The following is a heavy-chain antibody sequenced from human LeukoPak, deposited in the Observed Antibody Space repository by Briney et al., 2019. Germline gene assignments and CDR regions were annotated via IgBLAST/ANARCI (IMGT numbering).Heavy chain of an antibody. Sequence: PGESLRLSCAASGFAVSNTYLNWGRQAPGQGLEWVSIIDHGGATFYTDSVKGRFSISRDNSKNALYLQINNVRTEDTAVYFCARGGVRGGFDIWGQGTMVAVSS. CDR1: GFAVSNTY. CDR2: IDHGGAT. D-gene: IGHD2-15*01. CDR3: ARGGVRGGFDI. V-gene: IGHV3-66*01. J-gene: IGHJ3*02.